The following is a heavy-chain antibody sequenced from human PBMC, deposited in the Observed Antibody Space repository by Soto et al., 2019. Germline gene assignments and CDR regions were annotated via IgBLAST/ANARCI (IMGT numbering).Heavy chain of an antibody. CDR3: ARDLDGDYGMDV. Sequence: EVQLVESGGGLVKPGGSLRLSCAASGFTFSSYSMNWVRQAPGKGLEWVSSISSSSSYIYYADSVKGRSTISRDNAKNALYLQMNSLRAEATAVYYWARDLDGDYGMDVWGQGTTVTVSS. CDR2: ISSSSSYI. J-gene: IGHJ6*02. V-gene: IGHV3-21*01. CDR1: GFTFSSYS. D-gene: IGHD3-16*01.